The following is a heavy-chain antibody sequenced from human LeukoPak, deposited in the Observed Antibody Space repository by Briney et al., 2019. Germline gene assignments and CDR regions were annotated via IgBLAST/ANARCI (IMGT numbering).Heavy chain of an antibody. CDR1: GGSFSGYY. V-gene: IGHV4-34*01. CDR3: ARTHNRVSYYFDY. Sequence: PSETLSLTCAVYGGSFSGYYWSWIRQPPGKGLEWIGEINHSGSTNYNPSLKSRVTISVDTSKNQFSLKLSSVTAADTAVYYCARTHNRVSYYFDYWGQGTLVTVSS. J-gene: IGHJ4*02. CDR2: INHSGST. D-gene: IGHD1-14*01.